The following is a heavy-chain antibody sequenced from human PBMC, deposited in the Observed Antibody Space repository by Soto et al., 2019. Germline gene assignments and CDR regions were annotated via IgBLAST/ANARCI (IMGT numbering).Heavy chain of an antibody. Sequence: PGGSLRLSCAVSGFTFDDYAMHWVRQAPGKGLEWVSVISSDGEYTRYMDSVKGRFTTSRDNRKDSLYLQMNNLKTEDTPFYYCVKAQYSNGGFTVLIQSWRQGTLVTVSS. D-gene: IGHD2-15*01. CDR2: ISSDGEYT. J-gene: IGHJ5*02. V-gene: IGHV3-43D*04. CDR1: GFTFDDYA. CDR3: VKAQYSNGGFTVLIQS.